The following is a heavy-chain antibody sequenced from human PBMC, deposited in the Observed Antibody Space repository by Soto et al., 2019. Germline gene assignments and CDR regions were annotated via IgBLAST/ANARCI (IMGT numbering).Heavy chain of an antibody. CDR2: INPNSGGT. J-gene: IGHJ5*02. CDR3: ARALTRTLRYFDWKRDWFDP. D-gene: IGHD3-9*01. Sequence: GASVKVSCKASGYTFTGYYMHWVRQAPGQGLEWMGWINPNSGGTNYAQKFQGWVTMTRDTSISTAYMELSRLRSDDTAVYYCARALTRTLRYFDWKRDWFDPWGQGTLVTVSS. V-gene: IGHV1-2*04. CDR1: GYTFTGYY.